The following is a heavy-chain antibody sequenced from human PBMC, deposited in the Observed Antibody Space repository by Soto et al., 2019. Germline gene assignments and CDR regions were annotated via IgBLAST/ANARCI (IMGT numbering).Heavy chain of an antibody. V-gene: IGHV3-74*01. D-gene: IGHD3-22*01. CDR3: ARVVVVSSGYFDYYYGMDV. Sequence: EVQLVESGGGLVQPGGSLRLSCAASGFTFSSYWMHWVRQAPGKGLVWVSRINSDGSSTTYADSVKGRCTISRDNDKNTLYLEMNSLSAEDTAVYYCARVVVVSSGYFDYYYGMDVWGQGATVTVSS. CDR2: INSDGSST. CDR1: GFTFSSYW. J-gene: IGHJ6*02.